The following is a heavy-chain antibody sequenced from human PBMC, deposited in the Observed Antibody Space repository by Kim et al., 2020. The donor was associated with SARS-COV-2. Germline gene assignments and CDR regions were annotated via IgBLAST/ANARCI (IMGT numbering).Heavy chain of an antibody. CDR2: IYYSGST. CDR1: GGSISSSSYY. J-gene: IGHJ4*02. Sequence: SETLSLTCTVSGGSISSSSYYWGWIRQPPGKGLEWIGSIYYSGSTYYNPSLKSRVTISVDTSKNQFSLKLSSVTAADTAVYYCARHWRGSPEWELQLEPYYFDYWGQGTLVTVSS. D-gene: IGHD1-26*01. CDR3: ARHWRGSPEWELQLEPYYFDY. V-gene: IGHV4-39*01.